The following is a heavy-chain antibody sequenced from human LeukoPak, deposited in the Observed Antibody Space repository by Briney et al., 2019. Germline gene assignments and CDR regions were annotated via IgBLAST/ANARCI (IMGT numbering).Heavy chain of an antibody. J-gene: IGHJ4*02. CDR1: GYTFTRYY. CDR2: IDPSGGST. D-gene: IGHD1-20*01. CDR3: ARAYNWNGRFDY. V-gene: IGHV1-46*01. Sequence: ASVKVSCTASGYTFTRYYIHWVRQAPGQGLEWMGLIDPSGGSTNSAQKFQGRVTVTRDTSPTAVYMELSSLRSEDTAVYYCARAYNWNGRFDYWGQGTLVTVSS.